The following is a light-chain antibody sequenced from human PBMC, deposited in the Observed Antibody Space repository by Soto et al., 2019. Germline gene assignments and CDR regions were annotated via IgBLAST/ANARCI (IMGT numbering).Light chain of an antibody. Sequence: QPVLTQSPSASASLGASVKLTCTLSSGHSIYAIAWHQQQPEKGPRYLMKVNSDGSHIKGDGIPDRFSGSSSGAERYLTISSLQSEDEADYYCQTWGTGIRVFGGGTKLTVL. CDR3: QTWGTGIRV. J-gene: IGLJ2*01. V-gene: IGLV4-69*01. CDR2: VNSDGSH. CDR1: SGHSIYA.